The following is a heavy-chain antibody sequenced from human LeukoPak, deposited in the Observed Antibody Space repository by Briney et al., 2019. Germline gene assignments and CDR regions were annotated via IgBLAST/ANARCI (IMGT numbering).Heavy chain of an antibody. V-gene: IGHV4-59*08. D-gene: IGHD5/OR15-5a*01. CDR3: ARHDPGGEPGRLGFCDY. CDR1: GDSINNYY. J-gene: IGHJ4*02. CDR2: IYYSGST. Sequence: PSETLSLTCTVSGDSINNYYWRWIRQPPGKGLEWIGYIYYSGSTNYNPSPKSRVTISVDTSKNQFSLNLNSVSAADTAVYYCARHDPGGEPGRLGFCDYWGQGTLVTVSS.